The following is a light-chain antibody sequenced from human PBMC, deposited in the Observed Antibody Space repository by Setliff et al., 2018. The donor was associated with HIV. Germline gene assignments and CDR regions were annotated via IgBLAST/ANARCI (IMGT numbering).Light chain of an antibody. CDR1: SGDVGEYSF. Sequence: QSALTQPASASGSPGQSVTISCTGTSGDVGEYSFVSWYQHHPGKPPKLVIYGVNKRPSGVPDRFSGSKSGNTASLTVSGLQAEDEADYYCSSYTSSSTDVFGTGTKVTVL. J-gene: IGLJ1*01. V-gene: IGLV2-8*01. CDR2: GVN. CDR3: SSYTSSSTDV.